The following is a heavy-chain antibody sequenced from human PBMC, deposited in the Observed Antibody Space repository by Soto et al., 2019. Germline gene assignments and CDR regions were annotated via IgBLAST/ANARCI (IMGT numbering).Heavy chain of an antibody. CDR1: GGSISSYY. CDR2: IYYSGST. CDR3: ARDDSSGYYFDY. D-gene: IGHD3-22*01. J-gene: IGHJ4*02. Sequence: SQTLSLTCTVSGGSISSYYWSWIRQPPGKGLEWIGYIYYSGSTNYNPSLKSRVTISVDTSKNQFSLKLSSVTAADTAVYYCARDDSSGYYFDYWGQGTLVTVSS. V-gene: IGHV4-59*01.